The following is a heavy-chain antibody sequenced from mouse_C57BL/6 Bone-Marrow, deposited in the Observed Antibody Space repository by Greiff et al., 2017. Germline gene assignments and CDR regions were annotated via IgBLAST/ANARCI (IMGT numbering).Heavy chain of an antibody. CDR1: GYTFTSYW. CDR3: ASLDGPGAMDY. CDR2: IDPSDSYT. Sequence: QVQLQQPGAELVMPGASVKLSCKASGYTFTSYWMHWVKQRPGQGLEWIGEIDPSDSYTNYNQKFKGKSTLTVDKSSSTAYMQLSSLTSEDSAVYYCASLDGPGAMDYWGQGTSVTVSS. D-gene: IGHD2-3*01. J-gene: IGHJ4*01. V-gene: IGHV1-69*01.